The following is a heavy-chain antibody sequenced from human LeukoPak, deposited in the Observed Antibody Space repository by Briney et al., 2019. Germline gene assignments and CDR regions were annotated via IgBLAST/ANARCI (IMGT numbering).Heavy chain of an antibody. CDR3: ARRINYYDSSGYYYVRYFDS. CDR1: GFTFSSYW. D-gene: IGHD3-22*01. Sequence: GGSLRLSCAASGFTFSSYWMYWVRQAPGKGPVWVARINTDGSSLNYADSVKGRFTISRDNAKNTLYLQMNSLGAEDTAVYYCARRINYYDSSGYYYVRYFDSWGQGTLVAVS. J-gene: IGHJ4*02. V-gene: IGHV3-74*01. CDR2: INTDGSSL.